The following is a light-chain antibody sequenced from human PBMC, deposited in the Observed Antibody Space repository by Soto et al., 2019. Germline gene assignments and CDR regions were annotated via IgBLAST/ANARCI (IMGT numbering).Light chain of an antibody. CDR3: CSYPGFTSYYV. CDR2: EVS. Sequence: QSALTQPASVSGSPGQSITISCTGTSSDVGNYNLVSWYQQSPGKAPKLMIYEVSKRPSGVSNRFSGSSSGNTASLTISGLRAEDEADYYCCSYPGFTSYYVFGTGTKVTVL. CDR1: SSDVGNYNL. V-gene: IGLV2-23*02. J-gene: IGLJ1*01.